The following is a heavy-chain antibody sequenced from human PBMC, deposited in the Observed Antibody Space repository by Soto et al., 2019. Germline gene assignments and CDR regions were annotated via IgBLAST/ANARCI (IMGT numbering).Heavy chain of an antibody. J-gene: IGHJ4*02. Sequence: GGSLRLSCAASGFTFSSYWMSWVRQAPGKGLEWVAAISGSGGSTYYADSVKGRFTISRDNSKNTLYLQMNSLRAEDTAVYYCAKGGWYQTYYFDYWGQGTLVTVSS. CDR1: GFTFSSYW. CDR3: AKGGWYQTYYFDY. V-gene: IGHV3-23*01. D-gene: IGHD6-19*01. CDR2: ISGSGGST.